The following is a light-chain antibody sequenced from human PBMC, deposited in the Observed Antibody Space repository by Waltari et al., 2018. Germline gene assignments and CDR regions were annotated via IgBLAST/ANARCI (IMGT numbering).Light chain of an antibody. CDR3: SSFTDTHTLL. CDR2: DVT. Sequence: QSALTQPASVSGSPGQSITIPCTGTSNDVGASNFVSWYQQPPGRAPHLMLYDVTERPSGISYRFSGSKSANTASLTISGLLPEDEAIYYCSSFTDTHTLLFGGGTTVTVL. V-gene: IGLV2-14*03. CDR1: SNDVGASNF. J-gene: IGLJ2*01.